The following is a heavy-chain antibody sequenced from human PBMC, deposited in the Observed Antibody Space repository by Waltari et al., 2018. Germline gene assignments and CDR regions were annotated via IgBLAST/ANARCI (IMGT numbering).Heavy chain of an antibody. V-gene: IGHV4-38-2*02. D-gene: IGHD3-16*01. CDR3: ARDRHDYEESYGWGRDSFDI. J-gene: IGHJ3*02. Sequence: QVQLQESGPGLVKPSETLSLTCGVAAYSINSGYYWGWIRQSPGKGLEWIGSIYYSGTTYYTPCLQCRVTLSMDTLSNQFSLRLTSVSAGVPGVYYCARDRHDYEESYGWGRDSFDIWCQGTLVTVSS. CDR2: IYYSGTT. CDR1: AYSINSGYY.